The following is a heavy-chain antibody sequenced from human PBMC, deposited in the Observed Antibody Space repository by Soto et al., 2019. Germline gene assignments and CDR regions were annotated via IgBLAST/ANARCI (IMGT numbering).Heavy chain of an antibody. Sequence: QGQLQESGPGVVRPSQTLSLTCTVSGASISSGDHYWTWIRQPPGKGLEWIGYIYYRGSTFYNPSLHRRVTLSTDMSKGQFSLTLRSVTAADTAVWSCASSPPKDAFDLWGQGTMVIVSS. CDR1: GASISSGDHY. CDR2: IYYRGST. CDR3: ASSPPKDAFDL. V-gene: IGHV4-30-4*01. J-gene: IGHJ3*01. D-gene: IGHD6-6*01.